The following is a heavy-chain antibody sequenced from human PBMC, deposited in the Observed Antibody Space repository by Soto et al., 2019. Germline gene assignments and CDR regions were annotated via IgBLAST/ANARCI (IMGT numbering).Heavy chain of an antibody. CDR3: ARGYYDSSGYYYYYYGMDV. CDR1: GGSISSYY. CDR2: IYYSGST. Sequence: ETLSLTCTVSGGSISSYYWSWIRQPPGKGLEWIGYIYYSGSTNYNPSLKSRVTISVDTSKNQFSLKLSSVTAADTAVYYCARGYYDSSGYYYYYYGMDVWGQGTTVTVSS. D-gene: IGHD3-22*01. J-gene: IGHJ6*02. V-gene: IGHV4-59*01.